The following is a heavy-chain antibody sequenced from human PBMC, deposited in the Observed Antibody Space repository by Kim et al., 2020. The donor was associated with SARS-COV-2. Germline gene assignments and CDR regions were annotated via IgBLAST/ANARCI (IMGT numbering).Heavy chain of an antibody. CDR3: ARGAQWLASDAFDI. V-gene: IGHV4-39*01. CDR1: GGSISSSSYY. J-gene: IGHJ3*02. D-gene: IGHD6-19*01. CDR2: IYYSGST. Sequence: SETLSLTCTVSGGSISSSSYYWGWIRQPPGKGLEWIGSIYYSGSTYYNPSLKSRVTISVDTSKNQFSLKLSSVTAADTAVYYCARGAQWLASDAFDIWG.